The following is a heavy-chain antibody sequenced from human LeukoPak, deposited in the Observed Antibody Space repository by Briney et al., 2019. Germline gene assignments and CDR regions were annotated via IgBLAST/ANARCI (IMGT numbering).Heavy chain of an antibody. CDR3: ARARPHYDILTGHAGGTDY. Sequence: SETLSLTCTVSGASISSSAWYWGWIRQPPGKGLEWIGIIYNSGSTYYNPSLKSRVTISVDTSKNQFSLKLSSVTAADTAVYYCARARPHYDILTGHAGGTDYWGQGTLVTVSS. V-gene: IGHV4-39*01. CDR1: GASISSSAWY. J-gene: IGHJ4*02. D-gene: IGHD3-9*01. CDR2: IYNSGST.